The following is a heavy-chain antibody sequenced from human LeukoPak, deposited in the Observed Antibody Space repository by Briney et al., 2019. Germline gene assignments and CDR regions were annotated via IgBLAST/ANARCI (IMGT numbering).Heavy chain of an antibody. CDR3: ARDRGAYENFDY. V-gene: IGHV6-1*01. Sequence: SQTHSLTCAISGDSVSSSSAAWSWIRQSPSRGLEWLGRTYYRSKWYNDYALSVKSRITINPDTSKNQFSLQLKSVTPEDTAVYYCARDRGAYENFDYWGQGTLVTVSS. J-gene: IGHJ4*02. CDR1: GDSVSSSSAA. CDR2: TYYRSKWYN. D-gene: IGHD5-12*01.